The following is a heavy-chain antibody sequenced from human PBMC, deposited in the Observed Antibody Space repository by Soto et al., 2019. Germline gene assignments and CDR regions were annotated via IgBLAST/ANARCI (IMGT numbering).Heavy chain of an antibody. CDR1: GYTFTSHG. V-gene: IGHV1-18*01. CDR2: ISASNGDT. CDR3: ARMVRGSNIDNYHYMDV. Sequence: QVQVVQSGAEVKKPGASVKVSCKASGYTFTSHGISWVGQAPGQGPEWMGWISASNGDTNYAQKFQGRLIVTTDTSTSTGYKELRSVRSEDSAVYYCARMVRGSNIDNYHYMDVWGTGTTVTVSS. J-gene: IGHJ6*03. D-gene: IGHD3-10*01.